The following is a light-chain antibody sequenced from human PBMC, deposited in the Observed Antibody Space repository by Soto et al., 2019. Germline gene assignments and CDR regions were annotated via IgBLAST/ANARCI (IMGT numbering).Light chain of an antibody. J-gene: IGKJ1*01. CDR3: HQYGSSTT. V-gene: IGKV3-20*01. CDR1: QSVSSSN. Sequence: EIVLTQSPGTLSLSPGARATLSCRASQSVSSSNLAWYQQKPGQAPRLLIYGASSKATGIPDRFSGSGSGTDFTLTISRLEPEDFAVYYCHQYGSSTTFGQGTKVDIK. CDR2: GAS.